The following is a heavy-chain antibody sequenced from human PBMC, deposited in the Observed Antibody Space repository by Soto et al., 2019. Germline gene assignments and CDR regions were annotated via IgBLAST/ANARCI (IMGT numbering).Heavy chain of an antibody. CDR3: AKDLDGSGSYFDY. V-gene: IGHV3-23*01. Sequence: GGSLRLSCAASGFTFSSYAMSWVRQAPGKGLEWVSAISGSGGSTYYVDSVKGRFTISRDNSKNTLYLQMNSLRAEDTAVYYCAKDLDGSGSYFDYWGQGTLVTVSS. CDR2: ISGSGGST. CDR1: GFTFSSYA. J-gene: IGHJ4*02. D-gene: IGHD3-10*01.